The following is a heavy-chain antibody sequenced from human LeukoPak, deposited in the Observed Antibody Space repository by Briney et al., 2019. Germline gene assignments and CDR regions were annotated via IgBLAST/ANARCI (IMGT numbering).Heavy chain of an antibody. J-gene: IGHJ4*02. CDR3: ALSGSSSWYGLEDAGFY. V-gene: IGHV1-2*04. Sequence: ASVKVSCKASGYTFTGYYMHWVRQAPGQGLEWMGWINPNSGGTNYAQKFQGWVTMTRDMSISTAYMELSRLRSDDTAVYYCALSGSSSWYGLEDAGFYWGQGTLVTVSS. CDR1: GYTFTGYY. D-gene: IGHD6-13*01. CDR2: INPNSGGT.